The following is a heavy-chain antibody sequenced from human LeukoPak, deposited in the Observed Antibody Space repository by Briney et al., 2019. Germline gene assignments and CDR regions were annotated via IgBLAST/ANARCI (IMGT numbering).Heavy chain of an antibody. J-gene: IGHJ4*02. D-gene: IGHD5-12*01. CDR1: GFTFSNFW. CDR2: IRQDGSQK. CDR3: ARDRRGYSGYDTTYYFDY. V-gene: IGHV3-7*01. Sequence: GGSLRLSCAASGFTFSNFWMSWVRQAPGKGLEWVATIRQDGSQKYYVDSVKGRFTISRDNAKNSLYLQMNSLRGEDTAVYYCARDRRGYSGYDTTYYFDYWGQGTLVTVSS.